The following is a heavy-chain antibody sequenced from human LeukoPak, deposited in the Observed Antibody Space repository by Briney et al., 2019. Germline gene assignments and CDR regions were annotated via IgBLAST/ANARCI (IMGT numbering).Heavy chain of an antibody. CDR3: TTLGAFDY. CDR2: IKSKTFGGTT. Sequence: GGSLRLSCAASGFTFSNAWMSWVRQAPGKGLEWVGRIKSKTFGGTTDYAAPVKGRFTISRDDSKNTLYLHMNTLKTEDTAIYCCTTLGAFDYWGQGTLVTVSS. J-gene: IGHJ4*02. CDR1: GFTFSNAW. D-gene: IGHD3-16*01. V-gene: IGHV3-15*01.